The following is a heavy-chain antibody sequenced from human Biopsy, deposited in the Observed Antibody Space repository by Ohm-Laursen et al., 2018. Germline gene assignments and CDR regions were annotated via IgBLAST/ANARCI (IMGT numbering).Heavy chain of an antibody. CDR3: ARVPAYPSIDGYYGLDL. D-gene: IGHD3-9*01. CDR1: GYSFTSYY. V-gene: IGHV1-2*02. J-gene: IGHJ6*02. Sequence: SVKVSCRASGYSFTSYYMHWVRQAPGQGLEWMGWINPNSGNANYAQSFQGRLTVTRDTSISTAYMELTSLTFDDTAIYYCARVPAYPSIDGYYGLDLWGQGTTVIVSS. CDR2: INPNSGNA.